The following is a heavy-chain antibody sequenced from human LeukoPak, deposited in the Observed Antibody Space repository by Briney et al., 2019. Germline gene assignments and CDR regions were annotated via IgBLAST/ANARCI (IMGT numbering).Heavy chain of an antibody. CDR1: GFTFSSYG. Sequence: GRSLRLSCAASGFTFSSYGMHWVRQAPGKGLEWVAVIWNDGSHEYYADSEKDRFTISRDKSRNTVYLQMKSLRAEDTAAYYCAKGATEYGDSHFDCWGQGTLVTVSS. D-gene: IGHD4-17*01. CDR3: AKGATEYGDSHFDC. CDR2: IWNDGSHE. V-gene: IGHV3-33*03. J-gene: IGHJ4*02.